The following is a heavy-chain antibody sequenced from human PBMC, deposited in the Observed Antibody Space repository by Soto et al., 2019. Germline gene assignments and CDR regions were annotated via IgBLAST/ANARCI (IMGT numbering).Heavy chain of an antibody. Sequence: GGSLRLSCAASGFTFSNYAMSWVRQAPGKGLEWVSTVSGSGGSTYYADSVKGRFTISRDNSKNTLYLQMNSLGAEDTAVYYCAKDPGYYDSGGWYFDLWGRGTLVTVSS. J-gene: IGHJ2*01. D-gene: IGHD3-22*01. CDR1: GFTFSNYA. CDR3: AKDPGYYDSGGWYFDL. V-gene: IGHV3-23*01. CDR2: VSGSGGST.